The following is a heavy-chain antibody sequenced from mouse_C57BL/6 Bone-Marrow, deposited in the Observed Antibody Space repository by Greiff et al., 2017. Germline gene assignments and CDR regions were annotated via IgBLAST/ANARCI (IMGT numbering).Heavy chain of an antibody. D-gene: IGHD2-1*01. J-gene: IGHJ2*01. CDR1: GYSFTGYY. V-gene: IGHV1-42*01. CDR2: INPSTGGT. CDR3: ARRNYYFDH. Sequence: VQLKQSGPELVKPGASVKISCKASGYSFTGYYMNWVKQSPEKSLEWIGEINPSTGGTTYNQKFKAKATLTVDKSSSTAYMQLKSLTSEDSAVYYCARRNYYFDHWGQGTTLTVSS.